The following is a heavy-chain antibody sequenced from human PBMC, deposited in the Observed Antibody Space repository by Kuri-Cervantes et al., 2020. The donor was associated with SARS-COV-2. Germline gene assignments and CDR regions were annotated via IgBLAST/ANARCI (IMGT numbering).Heavy chain of an antibody. CDR3: ARYGAVERDYYYYYGMDV. Sequence: GESLKISCAASGFTVSSNCMSWVRQAPGKGLEWVSVIYSGGSTYYADSVKGRFTISRDNSKNTLYLQMNSLRAEDTAVYYCARYGAVERDYYYYYGMDVWGQGTTVTVSS. CDR1: GFTVSSNC. D-gene: IGHD1-1*01. V-gene: IGHV3-66*01. J-gene: IGHJ6*02. CDR2: IYSGGST.